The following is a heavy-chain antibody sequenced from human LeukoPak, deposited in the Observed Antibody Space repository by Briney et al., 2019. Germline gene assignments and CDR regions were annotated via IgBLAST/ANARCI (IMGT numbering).Heavy chain of an antibody. CDR2: INQSGST. CDR3: ARGDSSGYYYVKDY. Sequence: SETLSLTCAVYGGSFSGYYWSWIRQPPGKGLEWIGEINQSGSTNYNSSLKSRVTISADTSKNQFSLKLSSVTAADTAVYYCARGDSSGYYYVKDYWGQGTLVTVSS. J-gene: IGHJ4*02. V-gene: IGHV4-34*01. CDR1: GGSFSGYY. D-gene: IGHD3-22*01.